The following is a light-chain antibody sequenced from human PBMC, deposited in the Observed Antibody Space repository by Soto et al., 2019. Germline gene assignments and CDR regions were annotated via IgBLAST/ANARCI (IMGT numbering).Light chain of an antibody. CDR3: QQYDNLWT. J-gene: IGKJ1*01. Sequence: DIQMTQSPSTLSASVGDRVTISCRASQTIGSWLAWYQQKPGKAPKLLIYKASTLESGVPSRFSGSGSGTEFTLTISSLQPDDFATYYCQQYDNLWTCGQGTKVEIK. CDR2: KAS. CDR1: QTIGSW. V-gene: IGKV1-5*03.